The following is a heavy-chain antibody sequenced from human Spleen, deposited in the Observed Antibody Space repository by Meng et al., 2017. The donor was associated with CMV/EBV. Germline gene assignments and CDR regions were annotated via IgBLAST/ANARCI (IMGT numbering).Heavy chain of an antibody. D-gene: IGHD6-6*01. CDR1: GYTVSELS. V-gene: IGHV1-24*01. CDR2: FDPEDAER. J-gene: IGHJ3*02. Sequence: ASVKVSCKASGYTVSELSRHWVRQAPGKGLEWMGSFDPEDAERIYAQKFRGRVTMTEDSSTDTAYMELSSLRSEDTAMYCCATSSIAARKVNDAFDIWGQGTMVTVSS. CDR3: ATSSIAARKVNDAFDI.